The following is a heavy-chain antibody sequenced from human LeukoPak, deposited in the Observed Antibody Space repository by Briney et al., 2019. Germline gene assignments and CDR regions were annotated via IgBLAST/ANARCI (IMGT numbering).Heavy chain of an antibody. Sequence: GGSLRLSCAASGFTFSSYAMSWVGQAPGKGLEWVSAISGSGGSTYYADSVKGRFTISRDNSKNTLYLQMNSLRAEDTAVYYCAKTISYGDYVPFDYWGQGTLVTVSS. CDR3: AKTISYGDYVPFDY. CDR1: GFTFSSYA. CDR2: ISGSGGST. J-gene: IGHJ4*02. V-gene: IGHV3-23*01. D-gene: IGHD4-17*01.